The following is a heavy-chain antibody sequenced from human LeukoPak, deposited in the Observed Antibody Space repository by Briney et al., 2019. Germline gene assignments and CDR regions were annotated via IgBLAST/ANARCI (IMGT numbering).Heavy chain of an antibody. CDR2: IKQDGSEE. V-gene: IGHV3-7*01. D-gene: IGHD1-26*01. J-gene: IGHJ4*02. Sequence: GGSLRLSCAASGFTLSSYWMSWVRQAPGKGLEWVANIKQDGSEEYYVDSVKGRFTISRDNAKNSLFLQMNSLRVEDTALYYCARWDSGSYYVIGDWGQGTLVTVSS. CDR3: ARWDSGSYYVIGD. CDR1: GFTLSSYW.